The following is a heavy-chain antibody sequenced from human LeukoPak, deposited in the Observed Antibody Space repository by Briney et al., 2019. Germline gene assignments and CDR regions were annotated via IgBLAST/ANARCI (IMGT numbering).Heavy chain of an antibody. D-gene: IGHD3-10*01. J-gene: IGHJ4*02. CDR3: AMYYFGSRPYPDY. CDR1: GFIVSSNY. Sequence: PGGSLRLSCAASGFIVSSNYMSWVRQAPGKGLDWVSLTYSGGGTYYADHAQRRHTISRDHSQHTLFLQMNSLRAEDTAIYYCAMYYFGSRPYPDYWGQGTLVTVSS. CDR2: TYSGGGT. V-gene: IGHV3-66*01.